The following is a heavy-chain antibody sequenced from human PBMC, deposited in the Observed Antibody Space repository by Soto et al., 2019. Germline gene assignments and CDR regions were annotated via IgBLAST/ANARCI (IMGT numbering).Heavy chain of an antibody. CDR1: GGSFSGYY. CDR3: AKGYCSGGSCYHSYYYYMDV. D-gene: IGHD2-15*01. V-gene: IGHV4-34*01. CDR2: INHSGST. J-gene: IGHJ6*03. Sequence: SSETLSLTCAVYGGSFSGYYWSWIRQPPGKGLEWIGEINHSGSTNYNPSLKSRVTISVDTSKNQFSLELSSVTAADTAVYYCAKGYCSGGSCYHSYYYYMDVWGKGTTVTVSS.